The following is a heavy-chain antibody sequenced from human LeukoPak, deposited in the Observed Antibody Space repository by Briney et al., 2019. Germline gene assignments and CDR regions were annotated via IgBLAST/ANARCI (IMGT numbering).Heavy chain of an antibody. CDR3: ARIDSSGYYQLDY. CDR2: IYYSGST. Sequence: SETLSLTCTVSGGSISSYYWSWIRQPPGKGLEWIGYIYYSGSTNYNPSLKSRVTISVDTSKNQFSLELSSVTAADTAVYYCARIDSSGYYQLDYWGQGTLVTVSS. CDR1: GGSISSYY. V-gene: IGHV4-59*01. J-gene: IGHJ4*02. D-gene: IGHD3-22*01.